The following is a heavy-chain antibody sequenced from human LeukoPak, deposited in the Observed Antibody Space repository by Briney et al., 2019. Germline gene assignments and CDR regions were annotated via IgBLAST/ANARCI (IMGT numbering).Heavy chain of an antibody. D-gene: IGHD6-13*01. Sequence: IPSETLSLTCAVYGGSFSSYYWGWIRQPPGKGLEWIGSIYYSGSTYYNPSLKSRVTISVDTSKNQFSLKLSSVTAADTAVYYCARRDGQLVEYVWFDPWGQGTLVTVSS. CDR2: IYYSGST. CDR3: ARRDGQLVEYVWFDP. CDR1: GGSFSSYY. J-gene: IGHJ5*02. V-gene: IGHV4-39*01.